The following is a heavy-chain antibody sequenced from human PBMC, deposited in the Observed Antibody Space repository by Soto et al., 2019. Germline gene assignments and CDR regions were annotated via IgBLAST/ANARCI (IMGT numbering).Heavy chain of an antibody. V-gene: IGHV1-46*01. CDR1: GYTFTSYY. Sequence: VASVKVSCKASGYTFTSYYMHWVRQAPGQGLEWMGIINPSGGSTSYAQKFQGRVTMTRDTSTSTVYMELSSLRSEDTAVYYCATLGGVVVTAIPERTGNFDYWGQGTLVTVSS. J-gene: IGHJ4*02. D-gene: IGHD2-21*02. CDR2: INPSGGST. CDR3: ATLGGVVVTAIPERTGNFDY.